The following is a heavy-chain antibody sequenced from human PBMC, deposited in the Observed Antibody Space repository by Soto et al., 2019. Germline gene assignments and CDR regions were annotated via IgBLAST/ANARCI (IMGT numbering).Heavy chain of an antibody. CDR3: ARGAGGAVYCRGGSCFPHFDY. CDR1: GGSISSGGYY. D-gene: IGHD2-15*01. Sequence: SDTLSLTCTVSGGSISSGGYYWSWIRQHPGKGLEYIGYIYYSGNIYYSPSLKSRVTISVDASKNQFSLKLTSVTAADTAVYYCARGAGGAVYCRGGSCFPHFDYWGQGTLVTVSS. J-gene: IGHJ4*02. CDR2: IYYSGNI. V-gene: IGHV4-31*03.